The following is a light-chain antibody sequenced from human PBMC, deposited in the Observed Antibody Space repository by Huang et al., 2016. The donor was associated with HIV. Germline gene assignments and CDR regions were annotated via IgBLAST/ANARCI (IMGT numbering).Light chain of an antibody. J-gene: IGKJ4*01. CDR2: EAS. CDR3: QQRAGWPLT. Sequence: EIVLTQSPATLSLSPGERATLSCRASQHISGYLAWYQQKPGQAPRLLIYEASIRATGIPVRFSGRGSGTDFTFSISSLEPEDFAFYYCQQRAGWPLTFGGGTKVEIK. V-gene: IGKV3-11*01. CDR1: QHISGY.